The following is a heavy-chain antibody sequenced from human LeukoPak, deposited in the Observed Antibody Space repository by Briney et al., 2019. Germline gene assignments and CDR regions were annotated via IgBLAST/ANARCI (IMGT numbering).Heavy chain of an antibody. CDR3: ATGGDASEYFDY. V-gene: IGHV4-39*01. D-gene: IGHD3-10*01. CDR1: GGSISSSSYY. Sequence: SETLSLTCTVSGGSISSSSYYWGWIRQPPGKGLEWIGSIYYSGGTYYNPSLKSRVTISVDTSKNQFSLNLNSVTAADTAVYYCATGGDASEYFDYWGQGTLVTVSS. CDR2: IYYSGGT. J-gene: IGHJ4*02.